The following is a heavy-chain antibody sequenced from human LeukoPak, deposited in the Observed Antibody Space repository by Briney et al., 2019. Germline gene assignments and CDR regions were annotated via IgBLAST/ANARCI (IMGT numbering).Heavy chain of an antibody. D-gene: IGHD1-14*01. V-gene: IGHV4-39*01. CDR2: IYYSGST. CDR3: ARQTSAVYYFDY. Sequence: SETLSLTCTVSGGSISSSSYYWGWIRQPPGKGLEWIGSIYYSGSTYYNPSLKSRVTISVDTSKNQFFLKLSSVTAADTAVYYCARQTSAVYYFDYWGQGTLVTVSS. CDR1: GGSISSSSYY. J-gene: IGHJ4*02.